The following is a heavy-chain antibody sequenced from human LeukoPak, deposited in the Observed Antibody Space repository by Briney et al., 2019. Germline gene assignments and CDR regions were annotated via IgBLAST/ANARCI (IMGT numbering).Heavy chain of an antibody. CDR2: IWSXGSNQ. Sequence: GKSLTLYCVASQFTFSHYGXXXXXXXXXXXXXXXXXIWSXGSNQYYAXXXXXXXXXSRDNSQNTVYLQMNSLRAEDTAVYFCARDAERGFDYCNFLEYWGQRTLVTVSS. CDR1: QFTFSHYG. CDR3: ARDAERGFDYCNFLEY. V-gene: IGHV3-33*01. J-gene: IGHJ4*02. D-gene: IGHD4-11*01.